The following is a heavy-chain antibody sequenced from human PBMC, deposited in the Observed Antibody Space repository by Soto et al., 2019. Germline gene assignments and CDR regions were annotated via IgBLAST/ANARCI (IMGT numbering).Heavy chain of an antibody. CDR1: GFTFSSYD. Sequence: EVQLVESGGGLVQPGGSLRLSCAASGFTFSSYDMHWVRQATGKGLEWVSAIATAGDTYYTGSVKGRFTISRENAKNSLYLQMNSLRAGDTAVYYFARYDSHWYFDLWGRGTLVTVSS. CDR2: IATAGDT. J-gene: IGHJ2*01. D-gene: IGHD1-1*01. V-gene: IGHV3-13*01. CDR3: ARYDSHWYFDL.